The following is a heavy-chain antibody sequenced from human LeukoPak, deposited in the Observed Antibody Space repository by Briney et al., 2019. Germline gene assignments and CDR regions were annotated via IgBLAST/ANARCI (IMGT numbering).Heavy chain of an antibody. CDR2: ISGSGGST. J-gene: IGHJ6*03. CDR1: GFTFSSYA. CDR3: AKVGSTTYYYYYYMDV. D-gene: IGHD6-13*01. Sequence: PGGSLRLSCAASGFTFSSYAMSWVRQAPGKGLEWVSAISGSGGSTYYADSVKGRLTISRDNSKNTVYLQMNSLRAEDTAVYYCAKVGSTTYYYYYYMDVWGKGTTVTVSS. V-gene: IGHV3-23*01.